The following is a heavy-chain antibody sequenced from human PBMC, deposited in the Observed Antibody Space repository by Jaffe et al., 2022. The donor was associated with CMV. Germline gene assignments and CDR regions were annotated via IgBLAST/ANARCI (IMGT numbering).Heavy chain of an antibody. CDR2: IYYDGSNK. V-gene: IGHV3-33*01. Sequence: QVQLVESGGGVVQPGGSLRLSCAASGFSFSSYAIHWVRQAPGKGLEWVAIIYYDGSNKYYADTVKGRFTISRDNSKSTLYLQMNSLRVEDTAVYYCARGAGEAVVISRHWGQGTLVTVSS. CDR1: GFSFSSYA. D-gene: IGHD3-22*01. J-gene: IGHJ4*02. CDR3: ARGAGEAVVISRH.